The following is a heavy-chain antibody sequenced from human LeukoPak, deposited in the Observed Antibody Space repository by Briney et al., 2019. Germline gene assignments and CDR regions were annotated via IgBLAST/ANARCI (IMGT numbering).Heavy chain of an antibody. CDR3: AIGYGSSTTCRFDY. Sequence: GGSLRLSCAASGFTFDDYAMHWVRQAPGKGLVWVSGISWNSGSIGYADSVKGRFTISRDNAKNSLYLQMNSLRAEDMALYYCAIGYGSSTTCRFDYCGQGALVTVSS. J-gene: IGHJ4*02. CDR2: ISWNSGSI. V-gene: IGHV3-9*03. CDR1: GFTFDDYA. D-gene: IGHD2-2*01.